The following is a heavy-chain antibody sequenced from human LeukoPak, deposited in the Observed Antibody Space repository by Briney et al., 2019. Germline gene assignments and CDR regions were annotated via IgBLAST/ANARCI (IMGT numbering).Heavy chain of an antibody. CDR2: INHSGST. J-gene: IGHJ4*02. V-gene: IGHV4-34*01. CDR3: ARLSSNY. CDR1: GGSFSGYY. Sequence: SETLSLTCAVYGGSFSGYYWSWIRQPPGKGLEWIGEINHSGSTNYNPSLKSRVTISVDTSKNQFSLKLSSVTAADTAVYYCARLSSNYWGQGTLVTVSS.